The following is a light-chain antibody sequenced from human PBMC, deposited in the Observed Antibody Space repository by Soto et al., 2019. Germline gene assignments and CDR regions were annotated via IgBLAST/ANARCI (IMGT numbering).Light chain of an antibody. V-gene: IGLV2-18*01. CDR3: SLYISGSTYV. Sequence: QSALTQPPSVSGSPGQSVTISCTGTSSDFGSYNRLSWYQQPPGTAPKLIMYEVNTRPSGVPDRFSGSKSGSTASLTISGLQAEDEADYYCSLYISGSTYVFGTGTKLTVL. CDR1: SSDFGSYNR. J-gene: IGLJ1*01. CDR2: EVN.